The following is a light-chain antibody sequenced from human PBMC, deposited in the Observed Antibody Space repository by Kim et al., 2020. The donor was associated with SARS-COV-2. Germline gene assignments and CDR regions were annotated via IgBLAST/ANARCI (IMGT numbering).Light chain of an antibody. CDR3: QSYDSSNHVV. V-gene: IGLV6-57*03. Sequence: KPVTISCTRSSGSIASNYVQWYQQRPGSAPTTVIYEDNQRPSGVPHRFSGSIDSSSNSASLTISGLKTEDEADYYCQSYDSSNHVVFGGGTQLTVL. CDR2: EDN. CDR1: SGSIASNY. J-gene: IGLJ2*01.